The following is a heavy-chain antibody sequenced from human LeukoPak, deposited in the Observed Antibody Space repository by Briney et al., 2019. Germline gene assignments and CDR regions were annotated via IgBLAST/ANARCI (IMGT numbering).Heavy chain of an antibody. V-gene: IGHV4-4*07. D-gene: IGHD3-22*01. J-gene: IGHJ5*02. Sequence: PSETLSLTCTVSGGSISSYYWSRIRQPAGKGLEWIGRIYTTGSTNYSPSLKSRVTMSVDTSKNQFSLKLSSLTAADTAVYYCARANYYDSSGYYPGWFDPWGQGTLVTVSS. CDR1: GGSISSYY. CDR2: IYTTGST. CDR3: ARANYYDSSGYYPGWFDP.